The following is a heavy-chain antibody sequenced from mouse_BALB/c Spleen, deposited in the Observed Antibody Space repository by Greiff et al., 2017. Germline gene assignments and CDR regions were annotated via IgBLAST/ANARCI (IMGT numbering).Heavy chain of an antibody. CDR2: INSNGGST. V-gene: IGHV5-6-3*01. J-gene: IGHJ3*01. Sequence: EVKLVESGGGLVQPGGSLKLSCAASGFTFSSYGMSWVRQTPDKRLELVATINSNGGSTYYPDSVKGRFTISRDNAKNTLYLQMSSLKSEDTAMYYCAREGYYGYAPFAYWGQGTLVTVSA. CDR1: GFTFSSYG. CDR3: AREGYYGYAPFAY. D-gene: IGHD1-2*01.